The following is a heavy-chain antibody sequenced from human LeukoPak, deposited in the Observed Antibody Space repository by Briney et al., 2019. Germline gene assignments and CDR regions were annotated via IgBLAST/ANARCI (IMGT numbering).Heavy chain of an antibody. Sequence: GRSLRLSCAASGFTFSSYAMHWVRQAQGKGLEWVAVISYDGSNKYYTDSVKGRFTISRDNSKNTLYLQMNSLRAEDRAVYYCARDSDSSGWYEGMEYWGQGTLVTVSS. D-gene: IGHD6-19*01. V-gene: IGHV3-30-3*01. CDR3: ARDSDSSGWYEGMEY. CDR2: ISYDGSNK. J-gene: IGHJ4*02. CDR1: GFTFSSYA.